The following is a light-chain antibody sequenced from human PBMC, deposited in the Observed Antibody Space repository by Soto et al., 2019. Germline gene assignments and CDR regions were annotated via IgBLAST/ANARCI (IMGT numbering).Light chain of an antibody. Sequence: QSVLTQPASVSGSPGQSITISCTGTSRDIGFYNYVSWYQQHPGKAPKLIIYEVAKRPSGVPDRFSGSKSGNTASLTISGLQAEDEAEYFCCSHVGGNIYVFGPGTKVTVL. CDR3: CSHVGGNIYV. CDR2: EVA. J-gene: IGLJ1*01. CDR1: SRDIGFYNY. V-gene: IGLV2-8*01.